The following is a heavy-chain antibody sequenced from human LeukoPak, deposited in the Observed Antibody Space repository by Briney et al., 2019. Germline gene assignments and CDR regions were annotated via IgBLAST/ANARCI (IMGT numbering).Heavy chain of an antibody. CDR3: ARGVAMIVASPTSTAFDI. CDR1: GGSFSGYY. J-gene: IGHJ3*02. D-gene: IGHD3-22*01. CDR2: INHSGST. V-gene: IGHV4-34*01. Sequence: PSETLSLTCAVYGGSFSGYYWSWIRQPPGKGLEWIGEINHSGSTNYNPSLKSRVTISVDTSKNQFSLKLSSVTAADTAVYYCARGVAMIVASPTSTAFDIWGQGTMVTVSS.